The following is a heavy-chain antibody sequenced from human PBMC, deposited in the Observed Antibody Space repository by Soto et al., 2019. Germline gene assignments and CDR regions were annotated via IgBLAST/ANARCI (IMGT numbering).Heavy chain of an antibody. Sequence: EVQLLESGGGLVQPGGSLRLSCAASGFTFSSYAMSWVRQDPGRGLEWVSVISGSGGTTYYADSVKGRFTISRDNSKDTLYLQMNSLRAEDTAVYYCAKDRGVAVAGTYRSWFGPWGQGTLVTVSS. V-gene: IGHV3-23*01. J-gene: IGHJ5*02. CDR3: AKDRGVAVAGTYRSWFGP. CDR2: ISGSGGTT. D-gene: IGHD6-19*01. CDR1: GFTFSSYA.